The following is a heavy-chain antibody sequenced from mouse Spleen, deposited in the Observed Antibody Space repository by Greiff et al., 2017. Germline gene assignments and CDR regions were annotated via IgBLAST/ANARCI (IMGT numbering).Heavy chain of an antibody. J-gene: IGHJ3*01. CDR3: AIDSSGPSAY. CDR2: IYPRSGNT. Sequence: VQVVESGAELARPGASVKLSCKASGYTFTSYGISWVKQRTGQGLEWIGEIYPRSGNTYYNEKFKGKATLTADKSSSTAYMELRSLTSEDSAVYFCAIDSSGPSAYWGQGTLVTVSA. CDR1: GYTFTSYG. D-gene: IGHD3-2*02. V-gene: IGHV1-81*01.